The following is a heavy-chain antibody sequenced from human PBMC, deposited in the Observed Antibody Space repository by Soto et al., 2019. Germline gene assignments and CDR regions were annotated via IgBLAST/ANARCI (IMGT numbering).Heavy chain of an antibody. D-gene: IGHD2-15*01. V-gene: IGHV1-46*01. J-gene: IGHJ4*02. CDR2: INRSGGST. CDR1: GYTFTSYY. Sequence: ASVKVSCKASGYTFTSYYMHWVRQAPGQGLEWMGIINRSGGSTSYAQKFQGRVTMTRDTSTSTVYMELSSLRSEDTAVYYCARNQTPRQYCSGGSCSTDFDYWGQGTLVTVSS. CDR3: ARNQTPRQYCSGGSCSTDFDY.